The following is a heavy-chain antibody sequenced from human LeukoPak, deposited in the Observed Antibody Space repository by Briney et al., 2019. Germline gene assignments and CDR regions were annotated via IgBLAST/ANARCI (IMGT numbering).Heavy chain of an antibody. CDR2: ISASGVDT. V-gene: IGHV3-23*01. CDR1: GFTFSSYS. Sequence: GGSLRLSCAASGFTFSSYSMNWVRQAPGKGLEWVSAISASGVDTFYAPSVKGRFTISRDNSKNTPYLQINSLRAEDTAIYYRAKDVWWSVSWGQGTLVTVSS. J-gene: IGHJ5*02. CDR3: AKDVWWSVS. D-gene: IGHD2-8*02.